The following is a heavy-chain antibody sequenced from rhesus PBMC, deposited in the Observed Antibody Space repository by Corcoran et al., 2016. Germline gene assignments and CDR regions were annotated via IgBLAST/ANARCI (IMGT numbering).Heavy chain of an antibody. V-gene: IGHV4-80*01. Sequence: QVQLKESGPGLVRPSETLSLTCAVSGASISSSWWSWLRQPPGKGLEGMWEGNGDGGSTYSHHSLGSRVSISKDASNNQFSLKLASVTAADTAMYYCARDDNNNGDWHFDFWGPGTPIIISS. D-gene: IGHD4-11*01. J-gene: IGHJ2*01. CDR1: GASISSSW. CDR2: GNGDGGST. CDR3: ARDDNNNGDWHFDF.